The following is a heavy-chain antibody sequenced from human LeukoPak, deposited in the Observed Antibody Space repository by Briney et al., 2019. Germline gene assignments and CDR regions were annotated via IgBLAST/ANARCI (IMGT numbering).Heavy chain of an antibody. CDR1: GFTFSSYG. Sequence: PGGSLRLSCAASGFTFSSYGMHWVRQAPGKGLEWVAFIRYDGSNKYYADSVKGRFTISRDNSKNTLYLQMNSLRAEDTAVYYCAKEGSLEWLPNHFDYWGQGTLVTVSS. CDR2: IRYDGSNK. V-gene: IGHV3-30*02. D-gene: IGHD3-3*01. J-gene: IGHJ4*02. CDR3: AKEGSLEWLPNHFDY.